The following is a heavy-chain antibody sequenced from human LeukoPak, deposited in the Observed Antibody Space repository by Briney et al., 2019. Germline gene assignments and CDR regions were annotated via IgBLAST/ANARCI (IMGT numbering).Heavy chain of an antibody. CDR2: ISDSGGST. CDR3: AKPFCNGGVCYVNFFDY. D-gene: IGHD2-8*02. V-gene: IGHV3-23*01. J-gene: IGHJ4*02. CDR1: GFTFSSYA. Sequence: GGSLRLSCAASGFTFSSYAMSWVRQAPGKGLEWVSAISDSGGSTYYADSVKGRFTISRDNSKNTVYLQMTSLRAEDSAVYYCAKPFCNGGVCYVNFFDYWGQGTQLTVSS.